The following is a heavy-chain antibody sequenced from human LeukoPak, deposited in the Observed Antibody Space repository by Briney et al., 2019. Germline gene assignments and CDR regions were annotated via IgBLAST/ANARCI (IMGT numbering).Heavy chain of an antibody. V-gene: IGHV3-23*01. CDR2: INGDGKAS. CDR3: AKHAWKGGGHWKDVFDS. Sequence: GGSLRLSCAASEATLSMSWVRQAPGKGPEGVSCINGDGKASYYAESVEGRFTVSRDNSKNMLYLHMNGLRAEDTAMYYCAKHAWKGGGHWKDVFDSWGQGTLVTVSS. J-gene: IGHJ4*02. D-gene: IGHD1-1*01. CDR1: EATLS.